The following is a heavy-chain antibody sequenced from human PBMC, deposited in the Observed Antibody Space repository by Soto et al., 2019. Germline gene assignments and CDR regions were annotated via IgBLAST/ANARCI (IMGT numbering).Heavy chain of an antibody. CDR3: AKEGAAYTGDLDDAFHM. V-gene: IGHV3-23*01. D-gene: IGHD3-16*01. J-gene: IGHJ3*02. CDR1: GFIFRAYA. Sequence: GGSLRLSGVGSGFIFRAYAISGVRRAPGKGSEGVSGISGSGLKIDYSDSVKGRFTISRDNSKNTLYLQMNGRSAEDTATYFCAKEGAAYTGDLDDAFHMWGQGTMVTVSS. CDR2: ISGSGLKI.